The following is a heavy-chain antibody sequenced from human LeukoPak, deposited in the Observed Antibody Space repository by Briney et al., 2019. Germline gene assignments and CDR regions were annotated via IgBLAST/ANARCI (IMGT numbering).Heavy chain of an antibody. J-gene: IGHJ4*02. V-gene: IGHV1-46*01. CDR1: GYTFTSYY. CDR2: IDPSGGGT. CDR3: ASLGSGSSPIIDFDY. Sequence: GASVKVSCKASGYTFTSYYMHWVRQAPGQGLEWMGIIDPSGGGTSYAQKFQGRVTMTRDTSTSTVYMELSSLRSEDTAVYYRASLGSGSSPIIDFDYWGQGTLVTVSS. D-gene: IGHD3-10*01.